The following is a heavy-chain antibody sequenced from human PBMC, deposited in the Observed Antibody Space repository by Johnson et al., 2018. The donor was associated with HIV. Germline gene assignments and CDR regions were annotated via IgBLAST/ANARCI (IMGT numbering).Heavy chain of an antibody. V-gene: IGHV3-11*04. J-gene: IGHJ3*02. CDR2: ISSSASTM. CDR3: ARDPENSAFDI. CDR1: GFTFSDYY. D-gene: IGHD2/OR15-2a*01. Sequence: QVQLVESGGGLVKPGGSLRLSCAASGFTFSDYYMSWIRQAPGMGLEWVSYISSSASTMFYADSVKGRFTISRDNAKNSLFLQMNSLRAEDTAVYYCARDPENSAFDIWGQGTVVTVSS.